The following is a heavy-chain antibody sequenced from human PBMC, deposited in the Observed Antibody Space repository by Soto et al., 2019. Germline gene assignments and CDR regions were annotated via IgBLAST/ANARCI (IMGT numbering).Heavy chain of an antibody. CDR1: GFTFSSYV. V-gene: IGHV3-30*18. CDR2: ISYDGSNK. Sequence: GGSLRLSCAASGFTFSSYVMHWVRQSPGKGLEWVAVISYDGSNKYYADSVKGRFTISRDNSKNTLYLQMNSLRAEDTAVYYCAKDQDVLLWFGELLWDYWGQGTLVTVSS. J-gene: IGHJ4*02. CDR3: AKDQDVLLWFGELLWDY. D-gene: IGHD3-10*01.